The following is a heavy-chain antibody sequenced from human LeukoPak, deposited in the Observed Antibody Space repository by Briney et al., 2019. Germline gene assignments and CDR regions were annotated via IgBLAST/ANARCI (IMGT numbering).Heavy chain of an antibody. J-gene: IGHJ4*02. Sequence: SETLSLTCTVSGGSISSYYWSWIRQPPGKGLEWIAYISDIGSINYSPSLKSRVTISLDTSKNQFSLKLSSVTTADTAVYYCAGHHPRNTVDFWGQGTLVTVSS. CDR1: GGSISSYY. CDR2: ISDIGSI. V-gene: IGHV4-59*08. D-gene: IGHD2/OR15-2a*01. CDR3: AGHHPRNTVDF.